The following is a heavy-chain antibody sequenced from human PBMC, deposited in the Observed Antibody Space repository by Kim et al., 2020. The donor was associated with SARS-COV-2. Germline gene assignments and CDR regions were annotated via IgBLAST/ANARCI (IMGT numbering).Heavy chain of an antibody. Sequence: ASVKVSCKASGYTFTGYYMHWVRQAPGQGLEWMGWNNPNSGGTNYAQKFQGRVTMTRDTSISTAYMELSRLRSDDTAVYYCARQQQLELYYYYYIDVWGKGTTVTVSS. CDR2: NNPNSGGT. CDR3: ARQQQLELYYYYYIDV. J-gene: IGHJ6*03. CDR1: GYTFTGYY. V-gene: IGHV1-2*02. D-gene: IGHD6-13*01.